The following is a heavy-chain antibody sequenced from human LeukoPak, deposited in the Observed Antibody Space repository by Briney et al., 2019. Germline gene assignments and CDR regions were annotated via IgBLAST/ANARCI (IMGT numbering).Heavy chain of an antibody. CDR2: IYYSGST. CDR1: GGSISSYY. J-gene: IGHJ6*02. Sequence: SETLSLTCTVSGGSISSYYWSWIRQPPGKGLEWIGYIYYSGSTNYNPSLKSRVTISVDTSKNQFSLKLSSVTAADTAVYYCARAAQPHYYYGMDVWGQGTTVTVSS. CDR3: ARAAQPHYYYGMDV. V-gene: IGHV4-59*01. D-gene: IGHD6-6*01.